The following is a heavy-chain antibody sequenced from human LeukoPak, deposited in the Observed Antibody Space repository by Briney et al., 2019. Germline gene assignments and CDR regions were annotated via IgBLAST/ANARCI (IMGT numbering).Heavy chain of an antibody. Sequence: GGSLRLSCAASGVTFSSYGMHWVRQAPGKGLEWLSVIYGGDSTIYADSVKGRFTISRDNSKNTLYLQMNSLTAEDTAIYYCARDTHITSGGGFGYWGQGTLVTVSS. CDR2: IYGGDST. D-gene: IGHD3-10*01. CDR3: ARDTHITSGGGFGY. J-gene: IGHJ4*02. CDR1: GVTFSSYG. V-gene: IGHV3-NL1*01.